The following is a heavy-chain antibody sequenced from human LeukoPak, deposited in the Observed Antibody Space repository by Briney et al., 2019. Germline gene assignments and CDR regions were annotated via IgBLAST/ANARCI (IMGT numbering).Heavy chain of an antibody. CDR3: ARDAGYCTGGSCWYFDH. CDR1: GYTFTDYY. J-gene: IGHJ4*02. V-gene: IGHV1-2*02. D-gene: IGHD2-15*01. Sequence: ASVKVSCKASGYTFTDYYMHWVRQAPAQGLEWMGWISLNSGGTNFAQRFQGRVTMTRDTSISTAYMYLSRLISDDTAVYYCARDAGYCTGGSCWYFDHWGQGTLVTVSS. CDR2: ISLNSGGT.